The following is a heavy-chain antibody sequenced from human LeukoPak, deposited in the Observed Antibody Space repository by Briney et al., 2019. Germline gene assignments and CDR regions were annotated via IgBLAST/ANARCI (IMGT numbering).Heavy chain of an antibody. J-gene: IGHJ4*02. CDR2: VIGDSSYK. V-gene: IGHV3-21*01. CDR1: GFTFRTYT. CDR3: ARETTTKTEFDY. Sequence: GGSLRLSCAASGFTFRTYTMHWVRQAPGTGLEWVSCVIGDSSYKFYADSVKGRFTVSKDNAKNSLYLQLNSMRGEDTAVYYCARETTTKTEFDYWGQGTLVTVSS. D-gene: IGHD1-14*01.